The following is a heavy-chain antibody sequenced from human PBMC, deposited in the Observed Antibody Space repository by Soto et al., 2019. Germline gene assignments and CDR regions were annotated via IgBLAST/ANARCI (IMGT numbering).Heavy chain of an antibody. D-gene: IGHD3-9*01. CDR1: GFTFSDYY. CDR3: AKNVWGITIFGGMDV. CDR2: ISYDGSNK. V-gene: IGHV3-30*18. Sequence: GASLRLSCAASGFTFSDYYMSWIRQAPGKGLEWVAVISYDGSNKYYADSVKGRFTISRDNSKNTLYLQMNSLRAEDTAVYYCAKNVWGITIFGGMDVWGQGTTVTVSS. J-gene: IGHJ6*02.